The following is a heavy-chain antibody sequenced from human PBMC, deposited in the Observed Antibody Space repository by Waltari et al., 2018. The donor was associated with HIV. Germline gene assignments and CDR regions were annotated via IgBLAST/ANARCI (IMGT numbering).Heavy chain of an antibody. V-gene: IGHV5-51*03. CDR2: VYPGDSDI. J-gene: IGHJ3*01. D-gene: IGHD1-26*01. CDR1: GYSFTRFW. Sequence: EVQLVQSGAEVKKTGESLRISCKASGYSFTRFWIGWVRQMSGKGLEWMGIVYPGDSDIRYSPSLQGRVTISVDTSMSTTHLQWRSLRPSDSAIYFCARVLVGADEGFDLWGQGTAVSVSS. CDR3: ARVLVGADEGFDL.